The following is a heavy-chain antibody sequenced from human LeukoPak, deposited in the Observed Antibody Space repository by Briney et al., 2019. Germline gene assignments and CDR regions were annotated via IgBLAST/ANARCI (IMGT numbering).Heavy chain of an antibody. Sequence: KPSETLSLTCAVYGGSFSGYYWSWIRQPPGKGLEWIGEINHSGSTNYNPSLKSRVTISVDTSKNQFSLKLSSVTAADTAVYYCVKETRGTTVYYWGQGTLVTVSS. CDR3: VKETRGTTVYY. D-gene: IGHD4-17*01. CDR2: INHSGST. CDR1: GGSFSGYY. J-gene: IGHJ4*02. V-gene: IGHV4-34*01.